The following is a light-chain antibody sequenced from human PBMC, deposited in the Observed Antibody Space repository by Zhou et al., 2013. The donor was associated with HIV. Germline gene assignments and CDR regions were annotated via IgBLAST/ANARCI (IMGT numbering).Light chain of an antibody. J-gene: IGKJ4*01. V-gene: IGKV1-5*03. Sequence: DIQLTQSPSTLSASLGDRVTITCRASQSISNWLAWYQQKPGKAPNLLIYKTSSLETGVPSRFSGSGSGTESTLTISSLQPDDFAIYSCQQYDSYPLTFGGGTKVEIK. CDR2: KTS. CDR3: QQYDSYPLT. CDR1: QSISNW.